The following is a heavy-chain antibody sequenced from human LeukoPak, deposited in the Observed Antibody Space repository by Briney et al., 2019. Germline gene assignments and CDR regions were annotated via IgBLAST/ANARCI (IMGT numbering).Heavy chain of an antibody. Sequence: GASVKVSCKASGGTFSSYAISWVRQAPGQGLEWMGWISAYNGNTNYAQKLQGKVTMTTDTSTSTAYMELRSLRSDDTAVYYCARHSSGWPDDYWGQGTLVTVSS. CDR3: ARHSSGWPDDY. CDR1: GGTFSSYA. CDR2: ISAYNGNT. V-gene: IGHV1-18*01. J-gene: IGHJ4*02. D-gene: IGHD6-19*01.